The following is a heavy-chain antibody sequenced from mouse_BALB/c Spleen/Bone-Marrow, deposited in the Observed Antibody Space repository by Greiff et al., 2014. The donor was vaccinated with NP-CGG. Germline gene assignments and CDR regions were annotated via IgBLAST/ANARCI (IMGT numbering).Heavy chain of an antibody. CDR3: ARPFTTVVATVFAY. Sequence: DVKLVESGGDLVKPGGSLKLSCAASGFSFSGYGMSWVRQTPDKRLEWVATIGVGGNYTYYPDSVKGRFTISRDNAKNTLYLRMSSLKSEDTAMYYCARPFTTVVATVFAYWGQGTLVTVSA. V-gene: IGHV5-6*02. CDR1: GFSFSGYG. D-gene: IGHD1-1*01. CDR2: IGVGGNYT. J-gene: IGHJ3*01.